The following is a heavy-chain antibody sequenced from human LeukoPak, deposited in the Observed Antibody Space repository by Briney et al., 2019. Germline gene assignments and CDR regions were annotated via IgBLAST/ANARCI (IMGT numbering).Heavy chain of an antibody. J-gene: IGHJ6*02. CDR2: ISGSGGST. Sequence: GGSLRLSCAASGFTFSNYAMSWVRQAPGKGLEWVSAISGSGGSTYYADSVKGRFTISRDNSKNTLYLQMNSLRAEDTAVYYCAKRGFGFYYGMDVWGQGTTVTVSS. CDR1: GFTFSNYA. V-gene: IGHV3-23*01. CDR3: AKRGFGFYYGMDV. D-gene: IGHD3-16*01.